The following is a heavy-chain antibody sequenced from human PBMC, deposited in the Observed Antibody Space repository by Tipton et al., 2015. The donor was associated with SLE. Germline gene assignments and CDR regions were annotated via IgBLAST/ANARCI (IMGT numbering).Heavy chain of an antibody. CDR1: GGSISSHF. Sequence: TLSLTCTVSGGSISSHFWTWIRQPPGKGLEYIGYIYYSGRTNYNPSLKSRVSTSVDTSNNQFSLKLTSVTAADAAVYYCARVGYSSRAVDDWGQGTLVTVPS. CDR2: IYYSGRT. J-gene: IGHJ4*02. V-gene: IGHV4-59*11. D-gene: IGHD6-13*01. CDR3: ARVGYSSRAVDD.